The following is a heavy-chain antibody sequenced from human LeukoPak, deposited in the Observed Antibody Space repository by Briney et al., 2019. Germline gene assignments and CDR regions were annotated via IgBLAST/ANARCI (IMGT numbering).Heavy chain of an antibody. J-gene: IGHJ5*02. CDR3: ARCPIVVVPAAIGGGFQDWFDP. CDR1: GYTFTGYY. D-gene: IGHD2-2*01. V-gene: IGHV1-2*02. CDR2: INPNSGGT. Sequence: ASVKVSCKASGYTFTGYYMHWARQAPGQGLEWMGWINPNSGGTNYAQKFQGRVTMTRDTSISTAYMELSRLRSDDTAVYYCARCPIVVVPAAIGGGFQDWFDPWGQGTLVTVSS.